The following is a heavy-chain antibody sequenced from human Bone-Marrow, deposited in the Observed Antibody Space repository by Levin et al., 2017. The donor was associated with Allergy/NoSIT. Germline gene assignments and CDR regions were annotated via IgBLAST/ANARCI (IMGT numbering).Heavy chain of an antibody. V-gene: IGHV3-9*01. D-gene: IGHD3-16*01. CDR2: IKWKTGII. J-gene: IGHJ6*02. CDR1: GFSFDEAD. Sequence: GGSLRLSCEGSGFSFDEADIHWVRQAPGKGLEWVSGIKWKTGIIGYAESVKGRFTISRDNAKKSVYLQMNSLRVEDTALYYCAKDTITAGVYWGRPYGLDVWGRGTTVTVSS. CDR3: AKDTITAGVYWGRPYGLDV.